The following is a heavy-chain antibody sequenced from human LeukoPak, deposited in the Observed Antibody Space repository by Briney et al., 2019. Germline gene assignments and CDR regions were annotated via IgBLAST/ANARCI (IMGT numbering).Heavy chain of an antibody. CDR3: AKDFAISLRFGEDYYGMDV. CDR2: INGGPDDNT. D-gene: IGHD3-10*01. Sequence: GGSLRLSCAASGFTFSSYGMSWVRQAPGKGLEWVSTINGGPDDNTYYADSVKGRFTISRDNSRNTLYLQMNSLRAEDTAIYFRAKDFAISLRFGEDYYGMDVWGQGTTVTVSS. CDR1: GFTFSSYG. V-gene: IGHV3-23*01. J-gene: IGHJ6*02.